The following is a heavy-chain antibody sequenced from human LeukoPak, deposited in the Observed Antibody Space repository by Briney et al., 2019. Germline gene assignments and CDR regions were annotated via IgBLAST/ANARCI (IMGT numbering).Heavy chain of an antibody. CDR1: GYTFTSYD. Sequence: ASVKVSCKASGYTFTSYDINWVRQATGQGLEWMGWMNPNSGNTGYAQKFQGRVTITRNTSISTAYMELGSLRSEDTAVYYCARAGDFWSGYYLVDYWGQGTLVTVSS. J-gene: IGHJ4*02. V-gene: IGHV1-8*03. CDR2: MNPNSGNT. D-gene: IGHD3-3*01. CDR3: ARAGDFWSGYYLVDY.